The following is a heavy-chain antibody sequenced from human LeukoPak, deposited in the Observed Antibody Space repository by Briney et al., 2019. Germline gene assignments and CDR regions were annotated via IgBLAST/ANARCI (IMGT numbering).Heavy chain of an antibody. CDR1: GFTVSSNY. CDR2: IKEDGSEK. D-gene: IGHD1-14*01. Sequence: GGSLRLSCAASGFTVSSNYMNWVRQAPGKGLECVANIKEDGSEKYYVDSVKGRFTISRDDAKNSLYLQMNNLRAEDTAVYYCARDSFETDIDYWGQGTLVTVSS. J-gene: IGHJ4*02. CDR3: ARDSFETDIDY. V-gene: IGHV3-7*01.